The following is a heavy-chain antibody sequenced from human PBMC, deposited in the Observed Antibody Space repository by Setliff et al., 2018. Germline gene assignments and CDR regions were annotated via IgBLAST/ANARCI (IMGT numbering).Heavy chain of an antibody. J-gene: IGHJ4*02. CDR2: INHSGST. CDR1: GGSFSTYY. Sequence: PSETLSLTCAVYGGSFSTYYWIWIRQPPGKGLEWIGEINHSGSTYYNPSLKSRVTISVDTSKNQFSLKLSSVTAADTAVYYCASFQGNYYYDSSGYYYFDYWGQGTLVTVSS. D-gene: IGHD3-22*01. CDR3: ASFQGNYYYDSSGYYYFDY. V-gene: IGHV4-34*01.